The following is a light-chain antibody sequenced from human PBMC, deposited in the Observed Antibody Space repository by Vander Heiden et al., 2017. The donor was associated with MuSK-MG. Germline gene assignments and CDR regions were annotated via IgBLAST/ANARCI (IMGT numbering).Light chain of an antibody. V-gene: IGKV1-39*01. Sequence: DTQMTKSPSSLSASVGDRVTITCRASQSISSYLNWYQQKPGKAPKLLIYAASSLQCRVPSRFSGNGSGTDFALTISRLQAEDFATYYCQQGDNTPCTFGQGTKLEIK. CDR1: QSISSY. J-gene: IGKJ2*02. CDR3: QQGDNTPCT. CDR2: AAS.